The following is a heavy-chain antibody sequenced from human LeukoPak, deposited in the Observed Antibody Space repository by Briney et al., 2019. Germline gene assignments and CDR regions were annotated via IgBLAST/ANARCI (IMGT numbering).Heavy chain of an antibody. J-gene: IGHJ4*02. CDR1: GVSISSYY. V-gene: IGHV4-59*01. Sequence: SETLSLTCTVSGVSISSYYWSWIRQPPGKGLEWIGYIYYSGSTNYNPSLKSRVTISVDTSKNQFSLKLSSVTAADTAVYYCASSGYSSSSPNDYWGQGTLVTVSS. CDR3: ASSGYSSSSPNDY. CDR2: IYYSGST. D-gene: IGHD6-13*01.